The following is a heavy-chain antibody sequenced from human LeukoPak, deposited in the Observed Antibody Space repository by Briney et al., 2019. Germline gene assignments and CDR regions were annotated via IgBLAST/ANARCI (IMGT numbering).Heavy chain of an antibody. Sequence: ASVKVSCKASGYTFTSYDINWVRQATGQGLEWMGWMNPNSGNTGYAQKFQGRVTMTRNTSISTAYMELSSLRSEDAAVYYCGRYDYGDLELDYWGQGTLVTVSS. CDR2: MNPNSGNT. J-gene: IGHJ4*02. D-gene: IGHD4-17*01. V-gene: IGHV1-8*01. CDR1: GYTFTSYD. CDR3: GRYDYGDLELDY.